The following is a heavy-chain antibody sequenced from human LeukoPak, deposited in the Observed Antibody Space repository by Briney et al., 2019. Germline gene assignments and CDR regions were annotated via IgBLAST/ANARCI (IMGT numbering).Heavy chain of an antibody. J-gene: IGHJ4*02. CDR1: GYTFTGYG. D-gene: IGHD3-22*01. CDR3: ARVGTYYYDSSGYYYGGPDY. Sequence: GASVKVSCKASGYTFTGYGISWVRQAPGQGLEWMGWISAYNGNTNYAQKLQGRVTMTTDTSTSTAYMELRSLRSDDTAVYYCARVGTYYYDSSGYYYGGPDYWGQGTLVTVSS. CDR2: ISAYNGNT. V-gene: IGHV1-18*01.